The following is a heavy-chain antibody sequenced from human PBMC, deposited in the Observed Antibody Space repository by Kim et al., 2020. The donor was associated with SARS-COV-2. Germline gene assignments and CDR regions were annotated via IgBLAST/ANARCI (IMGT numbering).Heavy chain of an antibody. D-gene: IGHD6-13*01. Sequence: SETLSLTCSVSGGSLSSGGYYWSWIRQHPGKGLEWVGYIHDTGTSFYNPSLKSRVTISMDTSKNQISLKLTSVTAADTAVYFCASREAAGGFDSWGQGTL. CDR2: IHDTGTS. J-gene: IGHJ5*01. V-gene: IGHV4-31*03. CDR3: ASREAAGGFDS. CDR1: GGSLSSGGYY.